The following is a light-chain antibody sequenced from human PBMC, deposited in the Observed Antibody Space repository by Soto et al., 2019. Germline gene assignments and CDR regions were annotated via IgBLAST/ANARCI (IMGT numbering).Light chain of an antibody. V-gene: IGKV3-15*01. Sequence: IVMTQSPVTLSVYKGERATLSCRANQGIGDTLAWYQHKPGQTPRLLIYDTSTRATGIPARFSGSGSGTEFTLTISSLQSEDFAVYYCQQYNNWPLTFGGGTKV. CDR3: QQYNNWPLT. CDR2: DTS. J-gene: IGKJ4*01. CDR1: QGIGDT.